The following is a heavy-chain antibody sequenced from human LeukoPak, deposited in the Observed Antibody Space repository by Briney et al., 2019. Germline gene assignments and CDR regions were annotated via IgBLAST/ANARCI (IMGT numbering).Heavy chain of an antibody. D-gene: IGHD4-17*01. Sequence: SETLSLTCTVSGGSISSYYWSWIRQPPGKGLEWIGYIYYSGSTNYNPSLKSRVTISVDTSKNQFSLKLSSVTAADTAVYYCARDQYGLNYFDYWGQGTQVTVSS. V-gene: IGHV4-59*01. CDR2: IYYSGST. J-gene: IGHJ4*02. CDR3: ARDQYGLNYFDY. CDR1: GGSISSYY.